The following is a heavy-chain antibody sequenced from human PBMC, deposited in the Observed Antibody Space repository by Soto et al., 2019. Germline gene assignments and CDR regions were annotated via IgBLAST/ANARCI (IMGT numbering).Heavy chain of an antibody. J-gene: IGHJ4*02. V-gene: IGHV3-23*01. CDR2: VSGSGEST. CDR1: GFTFGTYG. D-gene: IGHD1-1*01. CDR3: AKFGMATTKRSPPYYIDY. Sequence: GGSLRLSCAACGFTFGTYGMSWVRQAPGKGLEWVSVVSGSGESTYYADSVKGRFTISRDNSKNTLYLQMNSLRAEDTAVYYCAKFGMATTKRSPPYYIDYWGQGALVTVSS.